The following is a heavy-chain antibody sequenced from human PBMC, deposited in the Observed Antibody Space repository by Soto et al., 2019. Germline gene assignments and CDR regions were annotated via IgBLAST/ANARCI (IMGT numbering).Heavy chain of an antibody. CDR2: IYYSGST. Sequence: PSETLSPTATVSGGSISSYYWGWIPQPPGEGLEWIGYIYYSGSTNYNPSLKSRVTIPVDTSKNQFSLKLSSVTAADTAVYYCARNRVRYGGYVRYFDYWGQGTLVTVSS. V-gene: IGHV4-59*01. CDR1: GGSISSYY. D-gene: IGHD5-12*01. CDR3: ARNRVRYGGYVRYFDY. J-gene: IGHJ4*02.